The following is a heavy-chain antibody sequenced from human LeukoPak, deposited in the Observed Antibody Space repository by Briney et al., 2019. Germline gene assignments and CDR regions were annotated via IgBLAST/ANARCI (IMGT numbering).Heavy chain of an antibody. D-gene: IGHD4-17*01. CDR3: AKVSYGDYFY. V-gene: IGHV3-23*01. J-gene: IGHJ4*02. CDR2: ISGSGGST. Sequence: PGRSLRLSCAASGFTFDDYAMHWVRQAPGKGLEWVSAISGSGGSTYYADSVKGWFTISRDNSENTLYLQMNSLRAEDTAVYYCAKVSYGDYFYWGQGTLVTVSS. CDR1: GFTFDDYA.